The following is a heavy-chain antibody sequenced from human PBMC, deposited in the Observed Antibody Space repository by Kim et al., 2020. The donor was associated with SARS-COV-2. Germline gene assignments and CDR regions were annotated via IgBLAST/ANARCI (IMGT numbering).Heavy chain of an antibody. Sequence: SETLSLTCAVYGGSFSGYYWSWIRQPPGKGLEWIGEINHSGSTNYNPSLESRVTISVDTSKNQFSLKLSSVTAADTAVYYCARSTTVTTFYYYYYGMDV. J-gene: IGHJ6*01. CDR2: INHSGST. CDR1: GGSFSGYY. V-gene: IGHV4-34*01. D-gene: IGHD4-17*01. CDR3: ARSTTVTTFYYYYYGMDV.